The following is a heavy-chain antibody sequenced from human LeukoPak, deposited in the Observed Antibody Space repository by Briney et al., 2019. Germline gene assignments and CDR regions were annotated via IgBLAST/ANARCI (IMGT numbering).Heavy chain of an antibody. CDR1: GYTFTGYY. CDR2: INPNGGGT. CDR3: ARENNSGWYRKAAFDY. D-gene: IGHD6-19*01. J-gene: IGHJ4*02. Sequence: ASVKVSYKASGYTFTGYYMHWVRQAPGQGLEWMGWINPNGGGTNYAQKFQGRVTLTRDTSISTAYMEVNSLESDDTAVYYCARENNSGWYRKAAFDYWGQGTLVTVTS. V-gene: IGHV1-2*02.